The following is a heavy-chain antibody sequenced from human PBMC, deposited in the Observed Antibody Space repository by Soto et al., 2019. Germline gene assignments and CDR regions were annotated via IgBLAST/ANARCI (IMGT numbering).Heavy chain of an antibody. D-gene: IGHD3-10*01. V-gene: IGHV3-7*01. J-gene: IGHJ6*03. CDR2: IKQDGSEK. Sequence: GGSLRLSCAASGFTFSSYWMSWVRQAPGKGLEWVANIKQDGSEKYYVDSVKGRFTISRDNAKNSLYLQMNSLRAEDTAVYYCARFKRFGEDYYYYYYMDVWGKGTTVTVSS. CDR3: ARFKRFGEDYYYYYYMDV. CDR1: GFTFSSYW.